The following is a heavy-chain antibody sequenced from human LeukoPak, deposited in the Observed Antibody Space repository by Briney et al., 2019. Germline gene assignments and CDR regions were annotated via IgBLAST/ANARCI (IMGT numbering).Heavy chain of an antibody. CDR2: IYYSGST. Sequence: PSETLSLTCTVSGGSISSYYWSWIRQPPGKGLEWIGYIYYSGSTNYNPSLQSRVTISVDTSKNQFSLKLSSVTAADTAVYYCARQVVGATFDYWGQGTLVTVSS. CDR3: ARQVVGATFDY. V-gene: IGHV4-59*08. CDR1: GGSISSYY. J-gene: IGHJ4*02. D-gene: IGHD1-26*01.